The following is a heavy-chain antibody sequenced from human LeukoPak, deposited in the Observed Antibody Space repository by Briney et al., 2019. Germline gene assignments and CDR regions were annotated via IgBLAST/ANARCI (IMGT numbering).Heavy chain of an antibody. CDR3: ARRNTADASIDF. CDR1: GGSISSGGYY. Sequence: PSETLSLTCTVSGGSISSGGYYWSWIRQHPGKGLEWIGYIYYSGSTYYNPSLKSRVTISVDTSKNQFSLKLSSVTAADTAVYYCARRNTADASIDFWGQGILVIASS. V-gene: IGHV4-31*03. D-gene: IGHD2/OR15-2a*01. J-gene: IGHJ4*02. CDR2: IYYSGST.